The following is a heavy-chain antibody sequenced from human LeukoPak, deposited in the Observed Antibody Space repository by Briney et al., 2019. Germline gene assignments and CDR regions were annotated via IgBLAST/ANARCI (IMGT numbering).Heavy chain of an antibody. CDR3: ANEEWYRFDY. CDR2: MDGGGSAT. V-gene: IGHV3-7*03. CDR1: GLTFSSHW. J-gene: IGHJ4*02. Sequence: GGSLRLSCAASGLTFSSHWMHWVRQTPGKGLEWVATMDGGGSATYYVDSVKGRFTITRDNAKNSLFLQMNSLRAEDTALYYCANEEWYRFDYWGQGTLVTVPS. D-gene: IGHD2-8*01.